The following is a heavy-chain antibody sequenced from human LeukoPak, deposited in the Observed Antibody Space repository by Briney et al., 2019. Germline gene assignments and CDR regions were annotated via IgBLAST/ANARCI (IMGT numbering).Heavy chain of an antibody. CDR1: GFTFGSYA. CDR3: ARATPYYDTSGYRFDY. J-gene: IGHJ4*02. Sequence: GGSLRLSCEDSGFTFGSYAMSWVRQAPGKGLEWVSGISGGGDNTYYADSVKGRSTISRDNSKNTLYLQMNSLRAEDTAVYYCARATPYYDTSGYRFDYWGQGTLVTVSS. V-gene: IGHV3-23*01. D-gene: IGHD3-22*01. CDR2: ISGGGDNT.